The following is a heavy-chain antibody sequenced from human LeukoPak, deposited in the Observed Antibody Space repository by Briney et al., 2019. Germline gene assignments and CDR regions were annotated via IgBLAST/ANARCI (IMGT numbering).Heavy chain of an antibody. CDR1: GFTFSSYS. D-gene: IGHD2-15*01. J-gene: IGHJ5*02. CDR2: ISSSSSYI. V-gene: IGHV3-21*04. CDR3: ARGLSGGSCYSCSNWFDP. Sequence: PGGSLRLSCAASGFTFSSYSMNWVRQAPGKGLEWVSSISSSSSYICYADSVKGRFTISRDNAKNSLYLQMNSLRAEDTAVYYRARGLSGGSCYSCSNWFDPWGQGTLVTVSS.